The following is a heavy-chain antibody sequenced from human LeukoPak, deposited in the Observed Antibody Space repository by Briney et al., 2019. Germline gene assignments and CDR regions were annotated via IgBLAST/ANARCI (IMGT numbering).Heavy chain of an antibody. Sequence: PGGSLRLSCAASGFTFSSYAMNWVRQAPGKGLEWVSAISGSGDSTYYADSVKGRFTISRDNSKNTLYLQMNSLRAEDTAVYYCARGDTAMAMGYFDYWGQGTLVTVSS. D-gene: IGHD5-18*01. V-gene: IGHV3-23*01. CDR2: ISGSGDST. J-gene: IGHJ4*02. CDR1: GFTFSSYA. CDR3: ARGDTAMAMGYFDY.